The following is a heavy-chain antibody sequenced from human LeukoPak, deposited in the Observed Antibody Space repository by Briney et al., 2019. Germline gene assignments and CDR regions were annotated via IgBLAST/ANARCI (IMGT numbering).Heavy chain of an antibody. V-gene: IGHV3-23*01. CDR3: AKDASSGWYMGAEYFQH. J-gene: IGHJ1*01. CDR2: ISGSGGST. D-gene: IGHD6-19*01. CDR1: GFTFSSYA. Sequence: GGSLRLSCAASGFTFSSYAMSWVRQAPGKGLEWASAISGSGGSTYYADSVKGRFTISRDNSKNTLYLQMNSLRAEDTAVYYCAKDASSGWYMGAEYFQHWGQGTLVTVSS.